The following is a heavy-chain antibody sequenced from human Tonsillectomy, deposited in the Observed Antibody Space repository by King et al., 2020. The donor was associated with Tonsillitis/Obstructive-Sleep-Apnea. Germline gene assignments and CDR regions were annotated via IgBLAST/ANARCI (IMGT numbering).Heavy chain of an antibody. J-gene: IGHJ6*02. V-gene: IGHV3-48*03. CDR2: ISSSGSTI. CDR1: GFTFSSYE. D-gene: IGHD6-6*01. Sequence: VQLVESGGGLVQPGGSLRLSCAASGFTFSSYEMNWVRQAPGKGLEWVSYISSSGSTIYYADSVKGRFTISRDNAKNSLYLQMNSLRAEDTAVYYCARGQQLVPDNEGYYYYGMDVWGQGTTVTVSS. CDR3: ARGQQLVPDNEGYYYYGMDV.